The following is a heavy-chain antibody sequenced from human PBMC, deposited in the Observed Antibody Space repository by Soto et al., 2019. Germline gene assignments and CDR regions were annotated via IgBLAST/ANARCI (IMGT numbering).Heavy chain of an antibody. CDR1: GYTFTSYA. Sequence: ASVKVSCKASGYTFTSYAMHWVRQAPGQRLGWMGWINAGNGNTKYSQKFQGRVTITRDTSASTAYMELSSLRSEDTAVYYCARELIPPSGYYYMDVWGKGTTVTVSS. D-gene: IGHD3-16*01. J-gene: IGHJ6*03. CDR2: INAGNGNT. V-gene: IGHV1-3*01. CDR3: ARELIPPSGYYYMDV.